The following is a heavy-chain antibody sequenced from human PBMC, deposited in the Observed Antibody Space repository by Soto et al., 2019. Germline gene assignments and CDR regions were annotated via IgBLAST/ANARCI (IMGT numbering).Heavy chain of an antibody. J-gene: IGHJ4*02. CDR3: ARGSSSWRGIDY. D-gene: IGHD6-13*01. Sequence: PGGSLRLSCAASGFTFSSYSMNWVRQAPGKGLEWVSSISSSSSYISYADSVKGLFTISRDNAKNSLYLQMNSLRAEDTAVYYCARGSSSWRGIDYWGEGTLAIVSS. V-gene: IGHV3-21*01. CDR2: ISSSSSYI. CDR1: GFTFSSYS.